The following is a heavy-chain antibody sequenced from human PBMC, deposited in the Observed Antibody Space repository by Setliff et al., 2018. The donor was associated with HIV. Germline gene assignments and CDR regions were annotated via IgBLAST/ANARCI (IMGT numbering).Heavy chain of an antibody. CDR1: GGSFSDNY. J-gene: IGHJ4*02. CDR3: ARLRGSSGYYVFDY. V-gene: IGHV4-34*01. CDR2: INHSGRT. Sequence: SETLSLTCAVYGGSFSDNYWSWIRQSPGKGLEWIGEINHSGRTKYSPSLRSRVSISVDTSKTQFSLKLSSVTAADTAVYYCARLRGSSGYYVFDYWGQGTLVTVSS. D-gene: IGHD3-22*01.